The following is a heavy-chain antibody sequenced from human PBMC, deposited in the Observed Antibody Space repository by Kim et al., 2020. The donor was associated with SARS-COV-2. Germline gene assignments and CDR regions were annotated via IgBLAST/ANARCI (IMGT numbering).Heavy chain of an antibody. D-gene: IGHD3-9*01. Sequence: GGSLRLSCAASGFTFSSYGMHWVRQAPGKGLEWVAAIWFDGSNKYYADSVKGRFTISRDNSKNTLYLQMNSLRAEDTAVYYCARESGTGYYNGPFDYWGQGTLVTVSS. J-gene: IGHJ4*02. CDR2: IWFDGSNK. V-gene: IGHV3-33*01. CDR3: ARESGTGYYNGPFDY. CDR1: GFTFSSYG.